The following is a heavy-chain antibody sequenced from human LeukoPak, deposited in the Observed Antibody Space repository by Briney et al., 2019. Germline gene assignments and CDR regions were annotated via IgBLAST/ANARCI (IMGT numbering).Heavy chain of an antibody. CDR1: GGSISSGGYY. CDR3: ARDQEGRGGFDP. D-gene: IGHD3-16*01. CDR2: IYYSGST. V-gene: IGHV4-31*03. Sequence: PSETLSLTCTVSGGSISSGGYYWSWIRQHPGKGLEWIGYIYYSGSTYYNPSLKSRVTISVDTSKNQFSLKLSSVTAADTAVYSCARDQEGRGGFDPWGQGTLVTVSS. J-gene: IGHJ5*02.